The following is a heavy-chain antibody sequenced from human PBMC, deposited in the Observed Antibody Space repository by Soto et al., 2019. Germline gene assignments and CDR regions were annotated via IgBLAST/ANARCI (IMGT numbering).Heavy chain of an antibody. CDR3: ASGLNGDYYWYFDL. V-gene: IGHV4-34*01. J-gene: IGHJ2*01. Sequence: SETLSLTCAVYGGSFSGYYWSWIRQPPGKGLEWIGEINHSGSTNYNPSLKSRVTISVDTSKNQFSLKLSSVTAADTAVYYCASGLNGDYYWYFDLWGRGTLVTAPQ. CDR1: GGSFSGYY. CDR2: INHSGST. D-gene: IGHD4-17*01.